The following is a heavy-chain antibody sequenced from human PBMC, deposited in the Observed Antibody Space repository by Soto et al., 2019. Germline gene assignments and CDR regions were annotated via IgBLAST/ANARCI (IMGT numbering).Heavy chain of an antibody. CDR2: ISGSGGST. D-gene: IGHD3-10*01. CDR1: GFTFSSYA. CDR3: AKGMVRGVETAADAFDI. J-gene: IGHJ3*02. V-gene: IGHV3-23*01. Sequence: GGSLRLSCAASGFTFSSYAMSWVRQAPGKGLEWVSAISGSGGSTYYADSVKGRFTISRDNSKNTLYLQMNSLRAEDTAVYYCAKGMVRGVETAADAFDIWGQGTMVTVSS.